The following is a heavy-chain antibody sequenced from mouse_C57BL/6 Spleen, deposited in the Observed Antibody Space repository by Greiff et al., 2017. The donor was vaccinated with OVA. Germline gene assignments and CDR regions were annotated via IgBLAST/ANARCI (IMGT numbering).Heavy chain of an antibody. CDR1: GYTFTDYY. Sequence: VQLQQSGPELVKPGASVKISCKASGYTFTDYYMNWVKQSHGKSLEWIGDINPNNGGTSYNQKFKGKATLTVDKSSSTAYMELRSLTSEDSAVYYCARYDYDYWGQGTTLTVSS. J-gene: IGHJ2*01. CDR2: INPNNGGT. CDR3: ARYDYDY. D-gene: IGHD2-4*01. V-gene: IGHV1-26*01.